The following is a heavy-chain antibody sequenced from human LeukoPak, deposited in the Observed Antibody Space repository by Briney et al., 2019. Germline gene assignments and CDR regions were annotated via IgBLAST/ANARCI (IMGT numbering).Heavy chain of an antibody. CDR1: GFTFSSYV. V-gene: IGHV3-30*04. J-gene: IGHJ5*02. Sequence: PGGSLRLSCAASGFTFSSYVLHWVRQAPGKGLEWVAVISSDGQKKYYADSVKGRFTISRDNSMNTLYVQMNSLRADDTAVYYCASSSGTQFAFEGPWGQGTLVTVSS. CDR2: ISSDGQKK. CDR3: ASSSGTQFAFEGP. D-gene: IGHD6-6*01.